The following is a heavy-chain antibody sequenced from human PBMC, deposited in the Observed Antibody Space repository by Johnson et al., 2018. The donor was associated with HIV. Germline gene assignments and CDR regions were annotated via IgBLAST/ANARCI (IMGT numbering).Heavy chain of an antibody. V-gene: IGHV3-66*01. CDR2: IYSGGST. CDR3: ARTGRAVAGTPHAFDI. J-gene: IGHJ3*02. CDR1: GLTVSSNY. D-gene: IGHD6-19*01. Sequence: EQLVESGGGVVKPGGSLRLSCAASGLTVSSNYMNLVRQAPGMGLEWVSVIYSGGSTYYADSVKGRFTISRDNSKNTLYLQMNSLRAEDTAVYYCARTGRAVAGTPHAFDIWGQGTMVTVSS.